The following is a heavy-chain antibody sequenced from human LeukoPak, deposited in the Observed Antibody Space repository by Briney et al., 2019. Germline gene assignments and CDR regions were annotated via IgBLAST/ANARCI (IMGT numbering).Heavy chain of an antibody. Sequence: PSETLSLTCTVSGGSISSYHWSWIRQPPGKGLEWIGYIYSSGSTNYNPSLRSRVTISVDTSKNQLSLKLSSVTAADTAVYYCARDRGSLGGFDYWGQGTLVTVSS. J-gene: IGHJ4*02. CDR3: ARDRGSLGGFDY. CDR1: GGSISSYH. D-gene: IGHD3-16*01. V-gene: IGHV4-59*01. CDR2: IYSSGST.